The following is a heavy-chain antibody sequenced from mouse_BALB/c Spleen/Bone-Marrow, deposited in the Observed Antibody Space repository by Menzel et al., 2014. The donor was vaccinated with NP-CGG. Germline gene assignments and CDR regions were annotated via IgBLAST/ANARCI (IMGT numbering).Heavy chain of an antibody. CDR2: IDPETGGT. D-gene: IGHD1-1*01. CDR3: TRGGNFITTAVVDFDY. V-gene: IGHV1-15*01. Sequence: VQLQQSGAELVRPGASVTLSCKASGYTFTDYEMHWVKQTPVHSLEWIGAIDPETGGTAYNQKFKGKATLTADKSSSTAYMELRSLTSEDSAVYYCTRGGNFITTAVVDFDYWGQGTTLTVSS. CDR1: GYTFTDYE. J-gene: IGHJ2*01.